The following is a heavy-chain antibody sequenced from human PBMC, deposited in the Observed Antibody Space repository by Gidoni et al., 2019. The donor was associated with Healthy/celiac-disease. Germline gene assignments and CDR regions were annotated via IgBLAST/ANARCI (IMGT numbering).Heavy chain of an antibody. CDR2: IYYSGST. Sequence: QVQLQESRPGLVKPSETLSLTCTVSGGSISSYYWSWIRQPPGKGLEWIGYIYYSGSTNYNPSLKSRVTISVDTSKNQFSLKLSSVTAADTAVYYCARNLLWFGESPVDYWGQGTLVTVSS. D-gene: IGHD3-10*01. V-gene: IGHV4-59*01. CDR3: ARNLLWFGESPVDY. J-gene: IGHJ4*02. CDR1: GGSISSYY.